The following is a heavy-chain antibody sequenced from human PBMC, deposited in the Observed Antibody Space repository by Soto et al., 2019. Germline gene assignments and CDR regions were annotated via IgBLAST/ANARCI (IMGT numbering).Heavy chain of an antibody. CDR2: ISNDGSNK. CDR3: AKGFGNHWAFDY. J-gene: IGHJ4*02. D-gene: IGHD3-16*01. CDR1: GFSFSTYG. Sequence: QVHLVESGGGVVQPGRSLRLSCAASGFSFSTYGMHWVRQAPGKGLEWVAFISNDGSNKYYADSVKGRFTISRDNSKNTLYLQMNSPRAEDTAVYYCAKGFGNHWAFDYWGQGTLVTVSS. V-gene: IGHV3-30*18.